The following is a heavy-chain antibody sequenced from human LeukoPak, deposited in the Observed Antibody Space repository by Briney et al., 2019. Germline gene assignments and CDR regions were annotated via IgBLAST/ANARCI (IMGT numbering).Heavy chain of an antibody. Sequence: PGGSLRLSCAASGFTFSSYAMHWVRQAPGKGLEWVALISYDGSNKYFADSVKGRFTISRDNSKNTLYLQMNSLRAEDTAVYYCAKEPPYYYDSSGYSGSIDYWGQGTLVTVSS. CDR3: AKEPPYYYDSSGYSGSIDY. D-gene: IGHD3-22*01. CDR1: GFTFSSYA. CDR2: ISYDGSNK. V-gene: IGHV3-30*04. J-gene: IGHJ4*02.